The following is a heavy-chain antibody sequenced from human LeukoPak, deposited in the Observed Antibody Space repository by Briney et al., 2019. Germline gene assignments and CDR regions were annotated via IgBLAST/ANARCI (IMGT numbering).Heavy chain of an antibody. Sequence: GESLKISCKGSGYSFTSYWIGWVRQMPGKGLELMVIIYPGDSDTRYSPSFQGKVTISAAKSIRNAYLQWSSLKASDTAMYYCARHDNWFDPWGQGTLVTVSS. CDR1: GYSFTSYW. CDR3: ARHDNWFDP. J-gene: IGHJ5*02. CDR2: IYPGDSDT. V-gene: IGHV5-51*01.